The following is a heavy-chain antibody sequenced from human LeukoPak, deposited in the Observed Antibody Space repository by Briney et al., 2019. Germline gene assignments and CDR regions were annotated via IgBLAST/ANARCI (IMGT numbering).Heavy chain of an antibody. CDR3: AKGGGNGAFDP. CDR1: GFTLSSYA. D-gene: IGHD4-23*01. CDR2: IRGSADST. V-gene: IGHV3-23*01. Sequence: GGSLRLSCAASGFTLSSYAMSWVRQAPGKGLECVSHIRGSADSTYYSDSVRGRFTISRDNSRNTLYLQMNSLRAEDTAVYYCAKGGGNGAFDPWGQGTLVTVSS. J-gene: IGHJ5*02.